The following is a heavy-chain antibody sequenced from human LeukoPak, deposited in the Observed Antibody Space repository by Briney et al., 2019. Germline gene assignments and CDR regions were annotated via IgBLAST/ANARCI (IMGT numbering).Heavy chain of an antibody. Sequence: ASVKVSCKASGYTFSSYDISWVRQATGQGLEWMGRMNPKSGNTGYAQMFQGRVTITRNTSISTAYMELRSLRSEDTAVYYCARSVAARPSAHYYYYYMDVWGKGTTVTVSS. CDR2: MNPKSGNT. J-gene: IGHJ6*03. CDR3: ARSVAARPSAHYYYYYMDV. V-gene: IGHV1-8*02. D-gene: IGHD6-6*01. CDR1: GYTFSSYD.